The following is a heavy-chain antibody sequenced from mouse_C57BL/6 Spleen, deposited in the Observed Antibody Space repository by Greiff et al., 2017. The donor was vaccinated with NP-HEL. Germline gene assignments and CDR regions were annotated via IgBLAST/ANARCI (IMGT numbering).Heavy chain of an antibody. J-gene: IGHJ1*03. D-gene: IGHD2-1*01. V-gene: IGHV1-53*01. CDR3: AREGYGNCGYFDV. Sequence: QVQLQQPGTELVKPGASVKLSCKASGYTFTSYWMHWVKQRPGQGLEWIGNINPSNGGTNYNEKFKSKATLTVDKSSSTAYMQISSLTSEDSAVYYCAREGYGNCGYFDVWGTGTTVTVSS. CDR1: GYTFTSYW. CDR2: INPSNGGT.